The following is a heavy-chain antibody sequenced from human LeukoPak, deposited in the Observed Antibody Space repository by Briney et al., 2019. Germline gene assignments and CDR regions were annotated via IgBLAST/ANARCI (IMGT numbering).Heavy chain of an antibody. Sequence: ASVKVSCKASGYTFRNFGITWVRQAPGQGLEWLGWITTDDETTNYAQQFQGRVTMNTDTSTNTAYMELKSLRSDDTAVYFCARDPYDFWSGYYQYYFDYWGQGTLVTVSS. CDR1: GYTFRNFG. J-gene: IGHJ4*02. CDR3: ARDPYDFWSGYYQYYFDY. V-gene: IGHV1-18*01. CDR2: ITTDDETT. D-gene: IGHD3-3*01.